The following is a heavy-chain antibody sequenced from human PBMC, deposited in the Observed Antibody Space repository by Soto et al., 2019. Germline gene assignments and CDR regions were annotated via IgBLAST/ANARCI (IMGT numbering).Heavy chain of an antibody. D-gene: IGHD4-17*01. J-gene: IGHJ4*02. CDR2: IIPMFGIA. V-gene: IGHV1-69*02. Sequence: QVQLVQSGAEVKKPGSSVKVSCKASGGTSSSESISWLRQAPGQGLEWMGRIIPMFGIAKYAQKFQVRVTITADRCSHTAYMELSSLRSDDAAVYFCARGTPVPTYFFDSWGQGTLVAVSS. CDR3: ARGTPVPTYFFDS. CDR1: GGTSSSES.